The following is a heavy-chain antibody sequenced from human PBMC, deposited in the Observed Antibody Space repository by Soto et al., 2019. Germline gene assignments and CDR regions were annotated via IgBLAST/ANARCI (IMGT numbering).Heavy chain of an antibody. J-gene: IGHJ4*02. CDR2: MNPNSGNT. V-gene: IGHV1-8*02. CDR3: ARGSAMLGDFDY. CDR1: GGTFSSYA. D-gene: IGHD3-10*02. Sequence: ASVKVSCKASGGTFSSYAINWVRQATGQGLEWMGWMNPNSGNTGYAQKFQGRVTMTRNTSISTAYMELSSLRSEDTAVYYCARGSAMLGDFDYWGQGTLVTVSS.